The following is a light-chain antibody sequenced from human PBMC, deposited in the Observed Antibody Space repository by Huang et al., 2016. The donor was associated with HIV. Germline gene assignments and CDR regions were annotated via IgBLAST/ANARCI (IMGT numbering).Light chain of an antibody. CDR2: DAS. J-gene: IGKJ4*01. CDR3: QQHHSWLT. Sequence: IVLTQSPATLSWYLGERVTLSCRASQRISNHLAWYQQRPGQAPSLLIYDASNRVAGVPARFSGSGSGTDFTLTISSLEPEDFALYYCQQHHSWLTFGGGTKLEVK. CDR1: QRISNH. V-gene: IGKV3-11*01.